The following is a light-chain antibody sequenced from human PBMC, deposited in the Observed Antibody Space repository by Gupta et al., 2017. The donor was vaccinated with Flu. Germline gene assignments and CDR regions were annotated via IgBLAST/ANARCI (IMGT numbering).Light chain of an antibody. CDR2: GSS. Sequence: IQLTQSPYSLSASVGDRVAITCRASQSVSNFLNWYQQKPGKAPNLLIYGSSTLQGGVPSRFSGSGSGTDFTLIINGLQRGDFATYYCQQGYSTPQTFGRGTTVEIK. CDR3: QQGYSTPQT. J-gene: IGKJ4*02. CDR1: QSVSNF. V-gene: IGKV1-39*01.